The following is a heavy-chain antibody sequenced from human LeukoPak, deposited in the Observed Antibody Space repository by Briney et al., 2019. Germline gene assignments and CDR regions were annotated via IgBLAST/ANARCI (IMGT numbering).Heavy chain of an antibody. CDR1: GFALSDYY. Sequence: GGSLRLSCAASGFALSDYYMSWIRQAPGKGLEWVSYISSSSIYTNYADTVKGRFTISRDNAKNSLYLQMNSLRAEDTAVYYCARDREYYFDYWGQGTLVTVSS. J-gene: IGHJ4*02. CDR3: ARDREYYFDY. V-gene: IGHV3-11*06. CDR2: ISSSSIYT.